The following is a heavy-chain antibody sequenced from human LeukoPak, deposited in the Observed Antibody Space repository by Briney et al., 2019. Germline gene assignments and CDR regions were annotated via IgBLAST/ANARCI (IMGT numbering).Heavy chain of an antibody. D-gene: IGHD6-13*01. J-gene: IGHJ4*02. CDR3: ARGIHPAAGRTALNY. CDR1: GFTFSSYW. V-gene: IGHV3-74*01. Sequence: PGGSLRLSCAASGFTFSSYWMPWVRQAPGKGLVWVSRINSDGSSTSYADSVKGRFTISRDNAKNTLYLQMNSLRAEDTAVYYCARGIHPAAGRTALNYWGQGTLVTVSS. CDR2: INSDGSST.